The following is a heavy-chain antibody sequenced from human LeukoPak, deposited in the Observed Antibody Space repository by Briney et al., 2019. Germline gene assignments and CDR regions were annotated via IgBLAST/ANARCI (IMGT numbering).Heavy chain of an antibody. CDR1: GITFSSYG. V-gene: IGHV3-23*01. Sequence: QSGGSLRLSCAASGITFSSYGMSWVRQAPGKGLEWVSSISSTGGTTYYADSVKGRFTISRDNSKNTLYLQMNSLRAEDTAVYYCARGVRRRPDAFDIWGQGTMVTVSS. CDR2: ISSTGGTT. CDR3: ARGVRRRPDAFDI. J-gene: IGHJ3*02. D-gene: IGHD6-25*01.